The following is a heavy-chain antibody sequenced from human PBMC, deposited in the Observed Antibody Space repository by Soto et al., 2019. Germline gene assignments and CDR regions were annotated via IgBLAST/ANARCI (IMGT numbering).Heavy chain of an antibody. Sequence: QLQLQESGPGLVKPSETLSLTCTVSGGSISSSSYYWGWIRQPPGKGLEWIGSIYYSGSTYYNPSLKSRVTISVDTSKNQFPLKLSSVTAADTAVYYCARSRGGGYYGSGSYSDWGQGTLVTVSS. CDR1: GGSISSSSYY. J-gene: IGHJ4*02. V-gene: IGHV4-39*01. CDR3: ARSRGGGYYGSGSYSD. CDR2: IYYSGST. D-gene: IGHD3-10*01.